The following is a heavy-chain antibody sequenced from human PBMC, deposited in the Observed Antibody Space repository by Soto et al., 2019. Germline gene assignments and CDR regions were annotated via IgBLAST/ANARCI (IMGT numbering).Heavy chain of an antibody. D-gene: IGHD3-22*01. V-gene: IGHV3-23*01. CDR3: AKPAYYYDSSGYFYYFDY. CDR1: GFTFSSYA. CDR2: ISGSGGST. J-gene: IGHJ4*02. Sequence: GGSLRLSCAASGFTFSSYAMHWVRQAPGKGLEWVSAISGSGGSTYYADSVKGRFTISRDNSKNTLYLQMNSLRAEDTAVYYCAKPAYYYDSSGYFYYFDYWGQGTLVTVSS.